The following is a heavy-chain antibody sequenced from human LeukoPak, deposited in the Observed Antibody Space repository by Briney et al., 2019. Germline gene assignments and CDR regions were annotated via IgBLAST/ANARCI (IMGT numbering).Heavy chain of an antibody. CDR3: ARDVGRSYDLDY. V-gene: IGHV1-18*01. J-gene: IGHJ4*02. CDR2: ISAYNGNT. Sequence: ASLKVSCKASGYTFTSYGISWVRQAPGQGLEWMGWISAYNGNTDYAQSLQGRDTMTIDTSTSTVYMELRSLRSDDTAVYYCARDVGRSYDLDYWGQGTLVTVSS. CDR1: GYTFTSYG. D-gene: IGHD3-16*01.